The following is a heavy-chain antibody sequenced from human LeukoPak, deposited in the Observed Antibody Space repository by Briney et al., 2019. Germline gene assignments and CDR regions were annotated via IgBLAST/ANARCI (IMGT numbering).Heavy chain of an antibody. J-gene: IGHJ4*02. D-gene: IGHD3-10*01. Sequence: HPGGSLRLSCAASGFTFSSYAMNWVRQAPGKGPEWVSAISGSGTTTYYADSVKGRFTISRDNSKNTLYLQMNSLRAEDTAVYYCAKGRSGSYSALDYWGQGTLVTVSS. CDR3: AKGRSGSYSALDY. CDR2: ISGSGTTT. V-gene: IGHV3-23*01. CDR1: GFTFSSYA.